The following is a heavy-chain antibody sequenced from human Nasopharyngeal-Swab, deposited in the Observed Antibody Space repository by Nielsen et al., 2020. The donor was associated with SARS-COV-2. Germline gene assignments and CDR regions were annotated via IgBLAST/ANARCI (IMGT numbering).Heavy chain of an antibody. J-gene: IGHJ4*02. V-gene: IGHV3-53*01. D-gene: IGHD3-22*01. Sequence: GESLKISCAASGFTVSSNYMSWVRQAPGKGLEWVSVIYSGGSTYYADSVKGRFTLSRDNSKNTLYLQMNSLRAEDTAVYYCARALYYYDSEAYFDYWGQGTLVTVSS. CDR1: GFTVSSNY. CDR2: IYSGGST. CDR3: ARALYYYDSEAYFDY.